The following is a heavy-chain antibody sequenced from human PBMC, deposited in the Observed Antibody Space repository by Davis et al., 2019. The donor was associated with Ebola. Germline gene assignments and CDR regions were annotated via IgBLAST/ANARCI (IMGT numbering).Heavy chain of an antibody. CDR3: ARVHYDILTGPKGLYWFDP. V-gene: IGHV1-8*01. Sequence: ASVKVSCKASGYTFTSYDINWVRQATGQGLEWMGWMNPNSGNTGYAQKFQGRVTMTRNTSISTAYMELSSLRSEDTAVYYCARVHYDILTGPKGLYWFDPWGQGTLVTVSS. D-gene: IGHD3-9*01. CDR2: MNPNSGNT. CDR1: GYTFTSYD. J-gene: IGHJ5*02.